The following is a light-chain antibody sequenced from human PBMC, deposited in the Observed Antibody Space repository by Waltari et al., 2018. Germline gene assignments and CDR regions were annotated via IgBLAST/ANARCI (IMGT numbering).Light chain of an antibody. CDR3: QQSYSTPRT. CDR2: AVS. CDR1: QSISKY. J-gene: IGKJ2*01. V-gene: IGKV1-39*01. Sequence: DVQMTQSPASLSASVGDRVTITCRASQSISKYVNWYQQKAGTAPKLLIYAVSRLQSGVPSRFSGRGSGTDLTLTVSSLQPEDFATYYCQQSYSTPRTFGQGTKLEIK.